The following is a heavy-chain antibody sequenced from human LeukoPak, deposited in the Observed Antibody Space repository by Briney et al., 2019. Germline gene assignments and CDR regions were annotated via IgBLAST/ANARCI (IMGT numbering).Heavy chain of an antibody. D-gene: IGHD3-9*01. CDR2: IYDGGFT. Sequence: GGSLRLSCAASGFTVSSNYMAWVRQAPGKGLEWVSVIYDGGFTDYTDSAKGRFTISRDNSKSTLYLQMNTLRAEDTAVYYCARVMGRLVRTWYFDLWGRGTLVTVSS. V-gene: IGHV3-66*01. CDR1: GFTVSSNY. CDR3: ARVMGRLVRTWYFDL. J-gene: IGHJ2*01.